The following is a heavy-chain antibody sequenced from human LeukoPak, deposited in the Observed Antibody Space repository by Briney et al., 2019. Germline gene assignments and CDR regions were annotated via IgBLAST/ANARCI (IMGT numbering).Heavy chain of an antibody. CDR1: GFTITTYA. CDR3: ARAQGALDY. D-gene: IGHD1-26*01. Sequence: RAGGSLRLSCAASGFTITTYAVNWVRQAPGKGLEWVSGIGGGGTEYYADSVKGRFIISSDNSQNLVHLQMNSLTVKDTAVYYCARAQGALDYWGQGTLVTVSS. J-gene: IGHJ4*02. CDR2: IGGGGTE. V-gene: IGHV3-23*01.